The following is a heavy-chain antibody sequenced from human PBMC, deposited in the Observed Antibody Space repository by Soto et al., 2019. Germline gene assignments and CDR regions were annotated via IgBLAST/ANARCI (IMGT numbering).Heavy chain of an antibody. CDR3: ARSPRSSPYFDY. J-gene: IGHJ4*02. CDR1: GYTFSNFW. V-gene: IGHV5-51*01. D-gene: IGHD6-13*01. CDR2: IYPGDHET. Sequence: GASMKISCQWSGYTFSNFWIGWVSQLPGKGLEWMGIIYPGDHETRYSPSFHGKVTISADKSINTAYLQWNSLEASDTAFYFCARSPRSSPYFDYWGQGALVTVSS.